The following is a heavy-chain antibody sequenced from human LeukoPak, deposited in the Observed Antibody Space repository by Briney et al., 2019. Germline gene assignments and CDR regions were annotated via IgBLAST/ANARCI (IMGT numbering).Heavy chain of an antibody. CDR1: GFTVNSNY. J-gene: IGHJ3*02. CDR2: IWYDGSNK. CDR3: ARDAEGYDDDAFDI. D-gene: IGHD3-16*01. Sequence: PGGSLRLSCAASGFTVNSNYMSWVRQAPGKGLEWVAVIWYDGSNKYYADSVKGRFTISRDNSKNTLYLQMNSLRAEDTAVYYCARDAEGYDDDAFDIWGQGTMVTVSS. V-gene: IGHV3-33*08.